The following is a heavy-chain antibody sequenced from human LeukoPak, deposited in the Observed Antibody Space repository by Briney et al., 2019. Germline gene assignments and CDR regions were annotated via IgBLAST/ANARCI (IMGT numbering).Heavy chain of an antibody. CDR3: ARRTPFNGSGNYEYYFDY. CDR1: GGSISSSTYY. D-gene: IGHD3-10*01. J-gene: IGHJ4*02. V-gene: IGHV4-39*01. Sequence: PSETLSLTCTVSGGSISSSTYYWGWLRQPPGKGLEWIVSIYYSGSTYYNPSLKSRVTISVDTSKNQFSLKLSSVTAADTAVYYCARRTPFNGSGNYEYYFDYWGQGTLVTVSS. CDR2: IYYSGST.